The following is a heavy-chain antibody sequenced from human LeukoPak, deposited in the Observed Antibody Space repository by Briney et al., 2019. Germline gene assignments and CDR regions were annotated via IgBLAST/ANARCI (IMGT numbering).Heavy chain of an antibody. D-gene: IGHD1-1*01. CDR3: ARDKALDGMDV. J-gene: IGHJ6*02. CDR1: GGSISSGDYY. V-gene: IGHV4-30-4*01. CDR2: IYYSGST. Sequence: PSETLSLTCTVSGGSISSGDYYWSWIRQPPGKGLEWIGYIYYSGSTYYNPSLKSRVTISVDTSKNQFSLKLSSVTAADTAVYYCARDKALDGMDVWGQGTTVTVSS.